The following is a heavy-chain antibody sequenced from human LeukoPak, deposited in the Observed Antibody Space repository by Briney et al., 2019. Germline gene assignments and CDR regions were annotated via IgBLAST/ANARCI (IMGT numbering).Heavy chain of an antibody. J-gene: IGHJ4*02. CDR3: ARDSRTEITGTGGYFDY. Sequence: GGSLRLSCAASGFTFSSYAMHWVRQAPGKGLEWVAVISYDGSNKYYADSVKGRFTISRDNSKNTLYLQMNSLRAEDTAVYYCARDSRTEITGTGGYFDYWGQGTLVTVSS. CDR2: ISYDGSNK. D-gene: IGHD1-20*01. CDR1: GFTFSSYA. V-gene: IGHV3-30-3*01.